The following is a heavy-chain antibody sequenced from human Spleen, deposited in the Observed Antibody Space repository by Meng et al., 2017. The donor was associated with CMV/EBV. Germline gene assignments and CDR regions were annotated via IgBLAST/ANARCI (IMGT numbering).Heavy chain of an antibody. CDR1: GFTFSSYA. J-gene: IGHJ5*02. CDR3: AKDQDIVVVPAAMIGWFDP. Sequence: EVQLLESGGGWVQPGGSLRLSWAASGFTFSSYAMSWVRQAPGKGLEWVSAISGSGGSTYYADSVKGRFTISRDNSKNTLYLQMNSLRAEDTAVYYCAKDQDIVVVPAAMIGWFDPWGQGTLVTVSS. D-gene: IGHD2-2*01. V-gene: IGHV3-23*01. CDR2: ISGSGGST.